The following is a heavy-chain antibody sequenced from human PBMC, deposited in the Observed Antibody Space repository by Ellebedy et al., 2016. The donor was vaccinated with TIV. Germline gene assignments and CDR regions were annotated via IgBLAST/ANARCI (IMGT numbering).Heavy chain of an antibody. CDR1: GPTLRRHS. D-gene: IGHD3-16*01. J-gene: IGHJ4*02. V-gene: IGHV3-21*04. CDR3: VKTRGEGGLLYCFDT. Sequence: PGGSLRLSCPASGPTLRRHSVAWVRQPPGKGMEWVSSISNTLQFLNYTESVNGRFTISRDNAKKSVFLQMDSLRAEDTDMSFCVKTRGEGGLLYCFDTWGQGTLVTVSS. CDR2: ISNTLQFL.